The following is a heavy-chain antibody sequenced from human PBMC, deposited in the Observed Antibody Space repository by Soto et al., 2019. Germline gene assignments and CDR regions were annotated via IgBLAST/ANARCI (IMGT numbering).Heavy chain of an antibody. CDR1: GFTFDDYA. D-gene: IGHD1-26*01. Sequence: GGSLRLSCAASGFTFDDYAMHWVRQAPGKGLEWVSGISWNSGSIGYADSVKGRFTISRDNAKNSLYLQMNSLRAEDTALYYCAKVIVGALLIADDAFDIWGQGIMVTVSS. V-gene: IGHV3-9*01. CDR2: ISWNSGSI. J-gene: IGHJ3*02. CDR3: AKVIVGALLIADDAFDI.